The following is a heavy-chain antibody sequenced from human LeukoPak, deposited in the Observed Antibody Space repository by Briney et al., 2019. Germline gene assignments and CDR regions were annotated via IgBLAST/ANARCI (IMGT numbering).Heavy chain of an antibody. V-gene: IGHV3-23*01. CDR2: ISGSGSST. CDR1: GFTFSSYA. Sequence: GGALRLSCAASGFTFSSYAMSGVRQAPGKGREWVSAISGSGSSTYYAASVKGRFTISRDNSKNTLYLQMNSLRAEDTAVYYCAKGAVAGNQKPGGYWGQGTLVTVSS. J-gene: IGHJ4*02. D-gene: IGHD6-19*01. CDR3: AKGAVAGNQKPGGY.